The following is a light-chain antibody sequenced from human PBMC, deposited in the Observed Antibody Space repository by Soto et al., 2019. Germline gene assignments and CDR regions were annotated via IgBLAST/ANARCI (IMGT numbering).Light chain of an antibody. CDR1: SSNIGAGYD. V-gene: IGLV1-40*01. J-gene: IGLJ2*01. CDR3: QSYDSSLSAVV. CDR2: GNT. Sequence: QSVLTQPPSVSGAAVQRVTISCTGSSSNIGAGYDVHWYQHLPGTAPKLLIYGNTNRPSGVPDRFSGSKSGTSASLAITGLQAEDEADYYCQSYDSSLSAVVFGGGTKVTVL.